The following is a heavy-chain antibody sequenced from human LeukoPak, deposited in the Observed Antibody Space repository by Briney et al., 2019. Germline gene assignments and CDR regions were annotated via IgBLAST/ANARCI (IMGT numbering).Heavy chain of an antibody. CDR2: MNPNSGNT. D-gene: IGHD6-13*01. CDR3: ARGHPSSSWYSRGYRWFDP. V-gene: IGHV1-8*01. Sequence: ASVKVSCKASGYTFTSYDINWVRQATGQGLEWMGWMNPNSGNTGYAQKFQGRVTMTRNTSISTAYMELSSLRSGDTAVYYCARGHPSSSWYSRGYRWFDPWGQGTLVTLSS. CDR1: GYTFTSYD. J-gene: IGHJ5*02.